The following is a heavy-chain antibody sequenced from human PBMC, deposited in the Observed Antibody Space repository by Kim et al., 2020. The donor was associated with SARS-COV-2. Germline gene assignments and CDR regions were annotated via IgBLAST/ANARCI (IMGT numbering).Heavy chain of an antibody. CDR2: IYYSGST. D-gene: IGHD1-26*01. CDR1: GGSISSYY. J-gene: IGHJ4*02. Sequence: SETLSLTCTVSGGSISSYYWSWIRQPPGKGLEWIGYIYYSGSTNYNPSLKSRVTISVDTSKNQFSLKLSSVTAADTAVYYCARGGWRATPDYWGQGTLVTVSS. CDR3: ARGGWRATPDY. V-gene: IGHV4-59*01.